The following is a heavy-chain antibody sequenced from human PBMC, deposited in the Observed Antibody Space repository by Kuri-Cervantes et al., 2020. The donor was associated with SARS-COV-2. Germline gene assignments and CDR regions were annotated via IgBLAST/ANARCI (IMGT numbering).Heavy chain of an antibody. J-gene: IGHJ3*02. CDR3: AKIWLDDAFDI. CDR1: GFTFSNAW. CDR2: IKSKTDGGTT. V-gene: IGHV3-15*01. Sequence: GESLKISCAASGFTFSNAWMSWVRQAPGKGLEWVGRIKSKTDGGTTDYAAPVKGRFTISRDDSKNTLYLQMNSLKTEDTAVYYCAKIWLDDAFDIWGQGTMVTVSS. D-gene: IGHD6-19*01.